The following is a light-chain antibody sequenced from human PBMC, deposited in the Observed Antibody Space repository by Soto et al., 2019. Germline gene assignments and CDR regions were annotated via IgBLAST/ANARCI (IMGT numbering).Light chain of an antibody. CDR1: SSDVGGYNS. CDR3: SSYTSSSTVV. V-gene: IGLV2-14*01. CDR2: EVS. J-gene: IGLJ2*01. Sequence: QSALTQPASVSGSPGQSITISCTGTSSDVGGYNSVSWYQQHPGKAPKLMVYEVSYRPSGVSDRFSRAKSGNTASLTISGLQTEDAADYYCSSYTSSSTVVFGGGTKLTVL.